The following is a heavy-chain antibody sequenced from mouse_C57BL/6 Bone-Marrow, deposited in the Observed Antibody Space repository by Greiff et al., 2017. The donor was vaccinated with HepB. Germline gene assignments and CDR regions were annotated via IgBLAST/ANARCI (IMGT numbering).Heavy chain of an antibody. CDR1: GYTFTSYW. D-gene: IGHD1-1*01. J-gene: IGHJ2*01. CDR2: IDPSDSYT. V-gene: IGHV1-59*01. Sequence: QVQLKQPGAELVRPGTSVKLSCKASGYTFTSYWMHWVKQRPGQGLEWIGVIDPSDSYTNYNQKFKGKATLTVDTSSSTAYMQLSSLTSEDSAVYYCARLYGLDYWGQGTTLTVSS. CDR3: ARLYGLDY.